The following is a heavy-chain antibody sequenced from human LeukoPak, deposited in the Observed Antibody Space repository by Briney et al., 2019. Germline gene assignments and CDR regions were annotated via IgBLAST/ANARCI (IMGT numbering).Heavy chain of an antibody. V-gene: IGHV5-51*01. CDR1: GYTFISYW. D-gene: IGHD3-3*01. Sequence: GESLKISCRGSGYTFISYWIGWVRQMPGKGLEWMGIIYPGDSDTRYSPSFQGQVTISADKSISTAYLQWSSLKASDTAMYYCASRLKSDAFDIWGQGTLVTASS. CDR3: ASRLKSDAFDI. J-gene: IGHJ3*02. CDR2: IYPGDSDT.